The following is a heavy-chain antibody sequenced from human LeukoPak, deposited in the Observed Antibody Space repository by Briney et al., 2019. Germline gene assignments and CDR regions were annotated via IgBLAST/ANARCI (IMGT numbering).Heavy chain of an antibody. CDR2: IYHGGSS. J-gene: IGHJ5*02. CDR3: ARRSTGNYNWFDP. CDR1: GATISGGDYS. V-gene: IGHV4-30-2*01. Sequence: SVTLSLTCAVSGATISGGDYSRRWLGQPPGMCLEWSGYIYHGGSSYYNPSLNSRVTISIDTSKNQFSLKLSSVTAADTAVYFCARRSTGNYNWFDPWGRGSLVTVSS. D-gene: IGHD1-1*01.